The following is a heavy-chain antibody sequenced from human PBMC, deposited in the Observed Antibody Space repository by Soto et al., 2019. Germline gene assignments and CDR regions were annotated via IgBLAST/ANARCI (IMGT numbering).Heavy chain of an antibody. D-gene: IGHD3-10*01. J-gene: IGHJ3*02. Sequence: ISLTCTVSGGSISSYYWSWIRQPPGKGLEWIGYIYYSGSTNYNPSLKSRVTISVDTSKNQFSLKLSSVTAADTAVYYCARSPVLPWFWESYSGKRLDAFAICGQGTIVTGSS. CDR1: GGSISSYY. V-gene: IGHV4-59*01. CDR2: IYYSGST. CDR3: ARSPVLPWFWESYSGKRLDAFAI.